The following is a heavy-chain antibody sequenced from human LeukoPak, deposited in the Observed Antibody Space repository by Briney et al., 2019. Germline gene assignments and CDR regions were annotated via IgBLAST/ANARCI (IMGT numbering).Heavy chain of an antibody. J-gene: IGHJ6*03. V-gene: IGHV1-69*06. CDR3: ARSRGYSGYDLTYYYYYMDV. CDR1: GGSFSSYA. D-gene: IGHD5-12*01. Sequence: GAPVKVSCKASGGSFSSYAISWVRQAPGQGLEWMGGIIPIFGTANYAQKFQGRVTITADKSTSTAYMELSSLRSEDTAVYYCARSRGYSGYDLTYYYYYMDVWGKGTTVTVSS. CDR2: IIPIFGTA.